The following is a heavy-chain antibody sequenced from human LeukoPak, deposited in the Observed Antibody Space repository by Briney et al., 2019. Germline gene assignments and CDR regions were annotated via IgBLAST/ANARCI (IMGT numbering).Heavy chain of an antibody. D-gene: IGHD3-22*01. Sequence: SETLSLTCTVSGGSISSGDDYWSWIRQPPGKGLEWIGYIYYSGSTYYNPSLKRRVTISVDTSNNQFSLKLSSVTAADTAVYYCARTSIYYDSSGYRPWGQGTLVTVSS. CDR2: IYYSGST. V-gene: IGHV4-30-4*08. J-gene: IGHJ5*02. CDR3: ARTSIYYDSSGYRP. CDR1: GGSISSGDDY.